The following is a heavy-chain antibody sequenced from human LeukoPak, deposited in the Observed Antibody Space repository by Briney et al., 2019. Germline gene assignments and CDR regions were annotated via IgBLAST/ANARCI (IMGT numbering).Heavy chain of an antibody. CDR1: GYTFTDYY. V-gene: IGHV1-8*03. J-gene: IGHJ5*02. D-gene: IGHD3-3*01. CDR2: MSPDSGDT. CDR3: ARVRLRNGYNWFDP. Sequence: ASVKVSCKASGYTFTDYYINWVRQAPGQGLEWMGWMSPDSGDTGHAHKFQGRVTITRNTSITTAYMELRSLTFEDTAVYYCARVRLRNGYNWFDPWGQGTLVTVSS.